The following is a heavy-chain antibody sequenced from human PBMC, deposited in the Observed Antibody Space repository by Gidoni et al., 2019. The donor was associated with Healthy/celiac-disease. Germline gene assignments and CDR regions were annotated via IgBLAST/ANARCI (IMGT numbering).Heavy chain of an antibody. CDR1: GFPFSSYA. D-gene: IGHD6-13*01. J-gene: IGHJ4*02. CDR3: ARGLPLVTNYFDY. CDR2: ISYDGSNK. V-gene: IGHV3-30-3*01. Sequence: QVPLVESGGGVVQPGRSLRLSCAASGFPFSSYAMHWVRQAPGKGLEWVAVISYDGSNKYYADSVKGRFTISRDNSKNTLYLQMNSLRAEDTAVYYCARGLPLVTNYFDYWGQGTLVTVSS.